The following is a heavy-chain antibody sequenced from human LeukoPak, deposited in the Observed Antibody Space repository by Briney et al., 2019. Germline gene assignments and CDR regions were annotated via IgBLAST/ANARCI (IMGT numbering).Heavy chain of an antibody. CDR1: GGSISSYY. J-gene: IGHJ4*02. D-gene: IGHD6-13*01. Sequence: PSETLTLTCTVSGGSISSYYWSWSRQPPGKGLEWIGYIYYSGSTNYNPSLKSRVTISVETSKNQFSLKLSSVTAADTAVYYCARHPIIAAAGKGFDYWGQGTLVTVSS. CDR2: IYYSGST. CDR3: ARHPIIAAAGKGFDY. V-gene: IGHV4-59*01.